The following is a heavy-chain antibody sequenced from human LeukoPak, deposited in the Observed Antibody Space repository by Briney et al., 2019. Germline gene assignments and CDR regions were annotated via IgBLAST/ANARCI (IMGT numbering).Heavy chain of an antibody. D-gene: IGHD2-2*02. CDR2: INHSGST. CDR1: GGSFSGYY. Sequence: SETLSLTCAVSGGSFSGYYWSWIRQPPGKGLEWIGEINHSGSTNYNPSLKSRVTISVDTSKNQFSLKLSSVTAADTAVYYCERGWVCSSTSCYIVDDAFDIWGQGTMVTVSS. V-gene: IGHV4-34*01. J-gene: IGHJ3*02. CDR3: ERGWVCSSTSCYIVDDAFDI.